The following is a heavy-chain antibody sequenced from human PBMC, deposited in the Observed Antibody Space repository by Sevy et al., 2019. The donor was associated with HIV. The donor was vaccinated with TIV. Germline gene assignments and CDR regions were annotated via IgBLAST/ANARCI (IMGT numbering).Heavy chain of an antibody. D-gene: IGHD6-13*01. CDR2: ISSSSSTI. CDR1: GFTFSSYS. CDR3: ARASSSWYRGWFDP. Sequence: GGSLRLSCAASGFTFSSYSMNWVRQAPGKGLEWVSYISSSSSTIYYADSVKGRFTISRDNAKNSLYLQMNSLRDEDTAVYYGARASSSWYRGWFDPWGQGTLVTVSS. J-gene: IGHJ5*02. V-gene: IGHV3-48*02.